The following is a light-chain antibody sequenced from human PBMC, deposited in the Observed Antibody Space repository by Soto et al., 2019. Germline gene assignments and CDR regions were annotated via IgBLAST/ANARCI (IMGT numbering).Light chain of an antibody. Sequence: DIVMTQSPDSLAVSLGERATINCKSSQSVLYSSNNKNYLAWYQQKPGQPPKLLIYWASTRESGVPGRFSGSGSGTDFTLTISSLQAEDVAVYYCQQYYSNPLTFGGGTKVEIK. J-gene: IGKJ4*01. CDR2: WAS. V-gene: IGKV4-1*01. CDR1: QSVLYSSNNKNY. CDR3: QQYYSNPLT.